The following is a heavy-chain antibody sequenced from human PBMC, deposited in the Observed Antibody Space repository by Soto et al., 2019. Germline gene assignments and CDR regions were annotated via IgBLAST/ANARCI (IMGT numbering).Heavy chain of an antibody. J-gene: IGHJ1*01. CDR1: GFTFSSYA. CDR3: AKDSAALERGYCSGGSCYAEYFQH. V-gene: IGHV3-23*01. CDR2: ISGSGGST. Sequence: GGSLRLSCAASGFTFSSYAMSWVRQAPGKGLEWVSAISGSGGSTYYADSGKGRFTISRGNSKNTLYLQKNSLSAEDTAVYYCAKDSAALERGYCSGGSCYAEYFQHWGQGTLVTVSS. D-gene: IGHD2-15*01.